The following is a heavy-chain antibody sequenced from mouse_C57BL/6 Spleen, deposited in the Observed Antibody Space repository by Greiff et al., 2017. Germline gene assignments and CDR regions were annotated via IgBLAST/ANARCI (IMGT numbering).Heavy chain of an antibody. CDR3: ARRYYSNLDY. J-gene: IGHJ2*01. CDR2: IDPSDSET. CDR1: GYTFTSYW. Sequence: QVQLQQPGAELVRPGSSVKLSCKASGYTFTSYWMHWVKQRPIQGLEWIGNIDPSDSETHYNQKFKDKATLTVDKSSSTAYMQLSSLTSEDSAVYYCARRYYSNLDYWGQGTTLTVSS. D-gene: IGHD2-5*01. V-gene: IGHV1-52*01.